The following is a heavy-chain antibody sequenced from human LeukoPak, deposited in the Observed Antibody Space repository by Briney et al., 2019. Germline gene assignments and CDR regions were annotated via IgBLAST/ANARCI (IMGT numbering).Heavy chain of an antibody. Sequence: GASVKVSCKASGYTFTSYAMDWVRQAPGQGLEWMGRIIPILGIANYAQKFQGRVTITADKSTSTAYMELSSLRSEDTAVYYCARGQDIVATPFDYWGQGTLVTVSS. CDR1: GYTFTSYA. V-gene: IGHV1-69*04. D-gene: IGHD5-12*01. CDR2: IIPILGIA. J-gene: IGHJ4*02. CDR3: ARGQDIVATPFDY.